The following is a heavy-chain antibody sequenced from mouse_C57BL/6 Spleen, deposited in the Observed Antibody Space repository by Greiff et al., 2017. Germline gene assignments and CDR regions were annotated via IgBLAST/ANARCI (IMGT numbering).Heavy chain of an antibody. D-gene: IGHD1-1*01. CDR3: ARSPSSYYFDY. CDR1: GYTFTCYT. CDR2: INPSSGYT. Sequence: QVQLQQSGAELARPGASVKMSCKASGYTFTCYTMHWVKQRPGQGLEWIGYINPSSGYTKYNQKFKDKATLTADKSSSTAYMQLSSLTSEDSAVYYCARSPSSYYFDYWGQGTTLTVSS. J-gene: IGHJ2*01. V-gene: IGHV1-4*01.